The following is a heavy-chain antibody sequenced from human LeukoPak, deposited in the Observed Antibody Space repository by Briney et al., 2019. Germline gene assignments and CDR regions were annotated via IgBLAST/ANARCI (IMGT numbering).Heavy chain of an antibody. V-gene: IGHV3-23*01. CDR2: ISGSGDYT. J-gene: IGHJ3*02. Sequence: GGSLRLSCAASGFTFSNYAMSWVRQAPGKGLEWVSGISGSGDYTYYADSLKGRFTISRDNSKNTLYLQMNSLRAEDTALYYCAKDLSYYYGLGSSTNAFEIWGQGTMVTVSS. CDR1: GFTFSNYA. D-gene: IGHD3-10*01. CDR3: AKDLSYYYGLGSSTNAFEI.